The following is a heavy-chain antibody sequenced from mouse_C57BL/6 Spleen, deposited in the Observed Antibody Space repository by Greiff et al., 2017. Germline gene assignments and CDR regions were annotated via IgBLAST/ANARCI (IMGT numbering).Heavy chain of an antibody. V-gene: IGHV1-52*01. Sequence: QVQLQQPGAELVRPGSSVKLSCKASGYTFTSYWMHWVKQRPIQGLEWIGNIDPSDSETHYNQKFKDKATLTVDKSSSTAYMQLSSLTSEDSAVYYCARHDYDGDYYAMDYWGQGTSVTVSS. CDR2: IDPSDSET. CDR1: GYTFTSYW. J-gene: IGHJ4*01. CDR3: ARHDYDGDYYAMDY. D-gene: IGHD2-4*01.